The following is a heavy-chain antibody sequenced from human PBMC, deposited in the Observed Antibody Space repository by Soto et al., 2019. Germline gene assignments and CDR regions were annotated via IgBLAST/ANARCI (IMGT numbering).Heavy chain of an antibody. V-gene: IGHV3-30*18. Sequence: QVQLVESGGGVVQPGRSLRLSCAASGFTFSSYGMHWVRQAPGKGLEWVAVISYDGSNKYYADSVKGRFTISRDNSKNTLYLQMNRLRAEDTAVYYCAKAGELGYWGQGTLVTVSS. J-gene: IGHJ4*02. D-gene: IGHD1-7*01. CDR1: GFTFSSYG. CDR2: ISYDGSNK. CDR3: AKAGELGY.